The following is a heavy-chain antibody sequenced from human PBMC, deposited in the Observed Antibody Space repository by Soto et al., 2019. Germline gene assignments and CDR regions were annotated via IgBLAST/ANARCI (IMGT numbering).Heavy chain of an antibody. CDR1: GFTFTSSA. Sequence: QMQLVQSGPEVKKPGTSVKVSCKASGFTFTSSAVQWVRQARGQRLEWIGWIVVGSGNTNYAQKFQERVTITRDMSTSTADMELSSLRSEDTAVYYCAAEHTAMVPYYFDYWGQGTLVTVSS. V-gene: IGHV1-58*01. CDR3: AAEHTAMVPYYFDY. J-gene: IGHJ4*02. CDR2: IVVGSGNT. D-gene: IGHD5-18*01.